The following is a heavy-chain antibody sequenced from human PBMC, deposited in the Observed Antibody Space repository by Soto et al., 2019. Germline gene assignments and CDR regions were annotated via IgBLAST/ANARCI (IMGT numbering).Heavy chain of an antibody. D-gene: IGHD3-10*01. CDR1: GGSFSGHY. J-gene: IGHJ6*03. CDR2: INHSGST. Sequence: SETLSLTCAVYGGSFSGHYWSWIRQPPGKGLEWIGEINHSGSTNYNPSLKSRVTISVDTSKNQFSLKLSSVTAADTAVYYCARHIRGSGSFTYYYYYMDVWGKGTTVTVSS. V-gene: IGHV4-34*01. CDR3: ARHIRGSGSFTYYYYYMDV.